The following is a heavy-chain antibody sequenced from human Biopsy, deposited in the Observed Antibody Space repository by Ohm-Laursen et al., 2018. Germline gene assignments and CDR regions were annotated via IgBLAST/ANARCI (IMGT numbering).Heavy chain of an antibody. D-gene: IGHD3-10*01. CDR2: IYNSESTST. V-gene: IGHV4-39*01. CDR3: ARRVSGSGRVDP. J-gene: IGHJ5*02. Sequence: TLSLTCTVSGDSISSDIYYWVWIRQPPGKGLEWIGNIYNSESTSTYYNLSLKGRVSISVDTSHNQFSLKLTSVTAADTAVYFCARRVSGSGRVDPWGRGTPVTVSS. CDR1: GDSISSDIYY.